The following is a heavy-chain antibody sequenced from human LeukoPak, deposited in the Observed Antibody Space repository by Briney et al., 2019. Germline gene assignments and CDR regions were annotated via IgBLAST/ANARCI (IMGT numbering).Heavy chain of an antibody. CDR1: RFTFSSYS. J-gene: IGHJ5*02. D-gene: IGHD1-26*01. Sequence: GSLRLSCAASRFTFSSYSMNWVRPAPGKGLEWVSSISSFGSYIYYADSVKGRFTISRDNSKNTLYLQMNSLRAEDTAVYYCAKVTSEWELLLSSRHNWFDPWGQGTLVTVSS. V-gene: IGHV3-21*04. CDR2: ISSFGSYI. CDR3: AKVTSEWELLLSSRHNWFDP.